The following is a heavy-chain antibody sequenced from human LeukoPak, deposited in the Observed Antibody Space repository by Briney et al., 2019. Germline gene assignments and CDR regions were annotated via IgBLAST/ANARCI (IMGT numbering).Heavy chain of an antibody. J-gene: IGHJ3*02. CDR1: GFTVSSNY. CDR2: IYSGGST. V-gene: IGHV3-53*01. Sequence: GGSLRLSCAASGFTVSSNYMSWVRQAPGKGLERVSIIYSGGSTFYADSVKGRFTISRDNSKNTLYLQMNSLRAEDTAVYYCARGGSYLSAFDIWGQGTMVTVSS. D-gene: IGHD1-26*01. CDR3: ARGGSYLSAFDI.